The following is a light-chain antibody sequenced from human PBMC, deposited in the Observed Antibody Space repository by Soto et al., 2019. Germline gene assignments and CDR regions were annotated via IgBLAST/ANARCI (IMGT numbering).Light chain of an antibody. CDR1: QSVSNNY. J-gene: IGKJ1*01. CDR3: QQYNSWLWT. CDR2: GAS. Sequence: EIVLTQSPGTLSLSPVERATLSCRASQSVSNNYLAWCQQKPGQAPRLLIYGASNRATGIPDRFSGSGSGTDFTLTISRLEPEDSAVYYCQQYNSWLWTFGQGTKVDIK. V-gene: IGKV3-20*01.